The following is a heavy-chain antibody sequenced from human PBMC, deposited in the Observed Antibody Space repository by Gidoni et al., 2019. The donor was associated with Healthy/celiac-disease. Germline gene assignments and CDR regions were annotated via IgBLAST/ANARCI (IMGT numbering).Heavy chain of an antibody. J-gene: IGHJ6*03. D-gene: IGHD2-2*01. V-gene: IGHV3-49*03. Sequence: EVQLVESGGGLVQPGRSLRLSCTASGFTFGDYALSWFRQAPGKGLEWVGFIRSKAYGGTTEYAASVKGRFTISRDDYKSIAYLQMNSLKTEDTAVYYCTRDAEELVVVPAAYYYYYYMDVWGKGTTVTVSS. CDR2: IRSKAYGGTT. CDR3: TRDAEELVVVPAAYYYYYYMDV. CDR1: GFTFGDYA.